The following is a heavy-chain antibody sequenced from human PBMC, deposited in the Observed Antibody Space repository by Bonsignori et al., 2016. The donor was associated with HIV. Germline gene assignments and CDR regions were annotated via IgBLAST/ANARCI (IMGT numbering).Heavy chain of an antibody. CDR2: ISGYNGDT. V-gene: IGHV1-18*01. Sequence: WVRQAPGQGLEWMGWISGYNGDTNYAQKFQGRVTMTTDTSTSTAYIELRSLRSDDTAVYYCARDIKTGGDYWGQGTLVTVSS. CDR3: ARDIKTGGDY. J-gene: IGHJ4*02. D-gene: IGHD3-16*01.